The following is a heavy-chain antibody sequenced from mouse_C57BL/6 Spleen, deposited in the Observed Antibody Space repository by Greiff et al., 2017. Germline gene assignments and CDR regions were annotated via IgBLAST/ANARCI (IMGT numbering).Heavy chain of an antibody. CDR1: GYTFTSYW. J-gene: IGHJ4*01. CDR2: IYPGSGST. Sequence: QVQLQQSGAELVKPGASVKMSCKASGYTFTSYWITWVKQRPGQGLAWIGDIYPGSGSTNYNEKFKSKATLTVDTSSSTAYMQLSSLTSEDSAVYYCARELGYCMDYWGQGTSVTVSS. V-gene: IGHV1-55*01. D-gene: IGHD1-2*01. CDR3: ARELGYCMDY.